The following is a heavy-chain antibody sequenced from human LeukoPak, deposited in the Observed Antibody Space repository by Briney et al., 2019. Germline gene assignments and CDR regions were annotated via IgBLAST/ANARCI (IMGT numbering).Heavy chain of an antibody. CDR1: GFTFSSYG. CDR2: IWYDGSNK. V-gene: IGHV3-33*01. J-gene: IGHJ4*02. Sequence: PGRSLRLSCAASGFTFSSYGMHWVRQAPGKGLEWVAVIWYDGSNKYYADSVKGRFTISRDNSKNTLYLQMNSLRAEDTAVYYCARERRDYKIPRHFDYWGQGTLVTVSS. CDR3: ARERRDYKIPRHFDY. D-gene: IGHD4/OR15-4a*01.